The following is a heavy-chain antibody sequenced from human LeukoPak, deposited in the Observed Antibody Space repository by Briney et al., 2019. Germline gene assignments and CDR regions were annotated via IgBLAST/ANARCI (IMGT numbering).Heavy chain of an antibody. D-gene: IGHD6-6*01. Sequence: SETLSLTCAVYGGSFRGYYWSWIRQPPGKGLEWIGEINHSGSTNYNPSLKSRVTISVDTSKNQFSLKLSSVTAADTAVYYCARKRYSSSSPYYFDYWGQGTLVTVSS. J-gene: IGHJ4*02. V-gene: IGHV4-34*01. CDR3: ARKRYSSSSPYYFDY. CDR1: GGSFRGYY. CDR2: INHSGST.